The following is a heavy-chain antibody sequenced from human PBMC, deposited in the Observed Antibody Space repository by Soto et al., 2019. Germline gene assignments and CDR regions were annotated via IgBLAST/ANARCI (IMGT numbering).Heavy chain of an antibody. J-gene: IGHJ4*02. Sequence: PSETLSLTCTVSGGSIISGDYYWSWIRQPPGKGLEWIGYIYYSGSTTYNPSLRSRVTISVDKSKNQFSLKLTSVTAADTAVYYCARQRGGSWSGYSDFWGQGTLVTVSS. CDR3: ARQRGGSWSGYSDF. V-gene: IGHV4-30-4*01. CDR2: IYYSGST. D-gene: IGHD3-3*01. CDR1: GGSIISGDYY.